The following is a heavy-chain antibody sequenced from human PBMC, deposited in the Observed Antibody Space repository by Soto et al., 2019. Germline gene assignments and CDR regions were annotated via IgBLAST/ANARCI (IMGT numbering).Heavy chain of an antibody. Sequence: GESLKISCKGSGYSFTSYWISWVRQMPGKGLEWMGRIDPSDSYTNYSPSFQGHVTISADKCISTAYLQWSSLKASDTTMYYCAGQSSNFPYYGMDVWGQGTTVTVSS. D-gene: IGHD4-4*01. J-gene: IGHJ6*02. V-gene: IGHV5-10-1*01. CDR3: AGQSSNFPYYGMDV. CDR1: GYSFTSYW. CDR2: IDPSDSYT.